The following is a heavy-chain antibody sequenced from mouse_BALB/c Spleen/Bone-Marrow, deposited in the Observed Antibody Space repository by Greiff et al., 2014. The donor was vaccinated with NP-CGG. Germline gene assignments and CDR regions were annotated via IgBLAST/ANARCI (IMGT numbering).Heavy chain of an antibody. CDR1: GYTFSNYW. V-gene: IGHV1-9*01. CDR2: ILPGNTNA. CDR3: ARGWYSMDD. Sequence: QVQLQQSGAEQLQPGASVKISCKAPGYTFSNYWIEWVKQRPGHGLEWIGEILPGNTNANYNEKFKGRATFTADTSSNTAYMQLSSLTSEDSAVYYCARGWYSMDDWGQGTSVTVSS. J-gene: IGHJ4*01.